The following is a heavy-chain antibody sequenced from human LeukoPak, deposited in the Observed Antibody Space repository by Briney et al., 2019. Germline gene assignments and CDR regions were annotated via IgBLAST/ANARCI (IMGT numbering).Heavy chain of an antibody. V-gene: IGHV3-7*05. CDR1: GFQFNTYW. Sequence: PGGSLRLSCAGSGFQFNTYWISWIRQAPGKGLQWLGNIKEDGGETYYVGSLKGRLTISRDNAKNSSFLEMSSLGVEDTAVYYCARDVGRFCTRGSCFSDAWGQGTLVTVSS. CDR2: IKEDGGET. J-gene: IGHJ5*02. CDR3: ARDVGRFCTRGSCFSDA. D-gene: IGHD2-15*01.